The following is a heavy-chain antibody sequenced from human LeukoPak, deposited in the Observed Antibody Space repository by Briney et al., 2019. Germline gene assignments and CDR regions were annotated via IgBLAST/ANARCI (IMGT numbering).Heavy chain of an antibody. V-gene: IGHV5-51*01. J-gene: IGHJ4*02. CDR2: IYPGDSDT. D-gene: IGHD6-13*01. Sequence: GESLKISCKGSGYSFTSYWIGWLRQMPGKGLEWMGIIYPGDSDTRYSPSFQGQVTISADKSISTAYLQWSSLKASDTAMYYCARHRGIAAAGTRIDYWGQGTLVTVSS. CDR1: GYSFTSYW. CDR3: ARHRGIAAAGTRIDY.